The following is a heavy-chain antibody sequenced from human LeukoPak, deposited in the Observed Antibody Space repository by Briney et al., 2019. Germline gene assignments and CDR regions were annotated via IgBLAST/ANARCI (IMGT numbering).Heavy chain of an antibody. CDR3: ARGIVGPTGDY. D-gene: IGHD1-26*01. CDR2: INSDGSTT. Sequence: GGSLRLSCVVSGFSFSNYWMHWVRQAPGKGLVWVSRINSDGSTTSYAASVKGRFTISRDNAKNTLYLQMDSLRAEDTAVYYCARGIVGPTGDYWGQGTLVTVSS. V-gene: IGHV3-74*01. CDR1: GFSFSNYW. J-gene: IGHJ4*02.